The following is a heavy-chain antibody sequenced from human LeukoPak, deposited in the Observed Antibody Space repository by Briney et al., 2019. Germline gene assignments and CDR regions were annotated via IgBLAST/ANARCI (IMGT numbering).Heavy chain of an antibody. V-gene: IGHV3-9*01. CDR3: AREGVAAGADY. CDR2: ISWNSGSI. Sequence: GRSLRLSCAASGFTFDDYAMHWVRQAPGKGLEWVSGISWNSGSIGYADSVKGRFTISRDNAKNSLYLQMNSLRAEDTAVYYCAREGVAAGADYWGQGTLVTVSS. J-gene: IGHJ4*02. CDR1: GFTFDDYA. D-gene: IGHD6-13*01.